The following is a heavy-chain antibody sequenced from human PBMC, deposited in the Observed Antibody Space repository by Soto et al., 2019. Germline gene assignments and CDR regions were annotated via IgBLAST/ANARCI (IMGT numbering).Heavy chain of an antibody. CDR3: AKEGPPGHGIYGSGNGAFDI. V-gene: IGHV3-23*01. CDR2: ISGSGGST. Sequence: EVQLLESGGGLVQPGGSLRLSCAASGFTFSSYAMSWVRQAPGKGLEWVSAISGSGGSTYYADSVKGRFTISRDNSKNTLYLQMNRLRAEDTAVYYCAKEGPPGHGIYGSGNGAFDIWGQGTMVTVSS. D-gene: IGHD3-10*01. CDR1: GFTFSSYA. J-gene: IGHJ3*02.